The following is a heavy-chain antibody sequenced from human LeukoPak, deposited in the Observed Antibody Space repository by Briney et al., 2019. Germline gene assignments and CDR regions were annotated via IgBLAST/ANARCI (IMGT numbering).Heavy chain of an antibody. J-gene: IGHJ4*02. Sequence: SETLSLTCTVSGGSISSYFWSWIRQPAGKGLEWIGRIYTSGSTTYNPSLRSRVTMSVHTSKNQFSLKLRPATAADTAVYYCARELWFGELLSFDYWGQGTLVTVSS. CDR2: IYTSGST. CDR3: ARELWFGELLSFDY. CDR1: GGSISSYF. D-gene: IGHD3-10*01. V-gene: IGHV4-4*07.